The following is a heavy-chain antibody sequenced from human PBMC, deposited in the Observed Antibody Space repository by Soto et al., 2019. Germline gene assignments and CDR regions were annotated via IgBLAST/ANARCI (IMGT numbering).Heavy chain of an antibody. Sequence: QVQLQESGPGLVKPSGTLSLTCAVSGGSISSSNWWSWVRQPPAKGLEWIGEIYHSGSTNYNPSLKSRVALSVDKSKNQFRLNLSSVTAADTAVYYCARDRPYYYGSGSNNWVDPWGQGTLVTVSS. V-gene: IGHV4-4*02. CDR2: IYHSGST. D-gene: IGHD3-10*01. CDR3: ARDRPYYYGSGSNNWVDP. CDR1: GGSISSSNW. J-gene: IGHJ5*02.